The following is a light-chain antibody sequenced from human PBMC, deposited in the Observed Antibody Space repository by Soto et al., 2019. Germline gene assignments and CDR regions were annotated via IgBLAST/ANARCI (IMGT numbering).Light chain of an antibody. CDR1: QSVSSSY. CDR2: GAS. CDR3: QQYNNWPRIT. Sequence: ILLTQSPGTLSLSPGERATLSCRAIQSVSSSYLAWYQQKPGQAPRLLIYGASSRATGIPDRFSGSGSGTDFTLTISSLQSEDFAVYYCQQYNNWPRITFGQGTRLEI. J-gene: IGKJ5*01. V-gene: IGKV3-20*01.